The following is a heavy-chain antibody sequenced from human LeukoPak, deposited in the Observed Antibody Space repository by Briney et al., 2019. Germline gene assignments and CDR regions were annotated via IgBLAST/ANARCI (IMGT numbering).Heavy chain of an antibody. J-gene: IGHJ4*02. CDR3: ARSPGSGSTFDY. CDR1: GGSISSYH. D-gene: IGHD3-10*01. CDR2: IYYRGST. Sequence: PSETLSLTCTVSGGSISSYHWTWIRQPPGEGLEWIGYIYYRGSTNYNPSLKSRVTISVDTSKNQFSLRLSSVTAADTAVYYCARSPGSGSTFDYWGQGTLVIVSS. V-gene: IGHV4-59*01.